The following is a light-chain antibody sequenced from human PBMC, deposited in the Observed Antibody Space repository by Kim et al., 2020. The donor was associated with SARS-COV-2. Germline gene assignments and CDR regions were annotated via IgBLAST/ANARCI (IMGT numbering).Light chain of an antibody. V-gene: IGLV10-54*01. J-gene: IGLJ2*01. CDR3: SAWDSSLSAVV. CDR1: SNNVGDQG. CDR2: RNN. Sequence: QAGLTQPPSVSKGLRQTATLTCTGNSNNVGDQGVTWLQQHQGHPPKLLSYRNNSRPSGISERLSASRSENTASLTITGLQPEDEADYYCSAWDSSLSAVVFGGGTQLTVL.